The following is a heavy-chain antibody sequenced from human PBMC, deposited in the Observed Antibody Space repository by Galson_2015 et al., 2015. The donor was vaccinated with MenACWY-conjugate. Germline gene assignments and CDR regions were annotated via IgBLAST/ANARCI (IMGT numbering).Heavy chain of an antibody. J-gene: IGHJ3*01. CDR2: IWYDGSNK. D-gene: IGHD5-18*01. Sequence: SLRLSCAASGFIFSSYGMHWVRQAPGKGLEWVAVIWYDGSNKYYADSVKGRFTISRDKSKNTLYLQINSLRAEDTAVYYCARESRGYSYSYARDAFDVWGQGTMVTVSS. CDR1: GFIFSSYG. V-gene: IGHV3-33*01. CDR3: ARESRGYSYSYARDAFDV.